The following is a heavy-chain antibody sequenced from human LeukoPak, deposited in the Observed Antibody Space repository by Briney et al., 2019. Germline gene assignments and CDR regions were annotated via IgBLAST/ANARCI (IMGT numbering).Heavy chain of an antibody. CDR2: IYTSGST. D-gene: IGHD3-22*01. J-gene: IGHJ3*02. V-gene: IGHV4-4*07. Sequence: SETLSLTCTVSGGSISSYYWSWIRQPAGKGLEWIGRIYTSGSTSYNPSLKSRVTMSVDTSKNQFSLKLSSVTAADTAVYYCARGGYYYDSGVGFDIWGQGTMVTVSS. CDR1: GGSISSYY. CDR3: ARGGYYYDSGVGFDI.